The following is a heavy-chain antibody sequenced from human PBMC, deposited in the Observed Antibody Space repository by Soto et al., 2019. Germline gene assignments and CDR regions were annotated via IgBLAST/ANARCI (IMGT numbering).Heavy chain of an antibody. CDR2: IIPIFGTA. V-gene: IGHV1-69*12. D-gene: IGHD2-15*01. CDR3: ARETCYCGGGSCYFHPGMNY. J-gene: IGHJ4*02. Sequence: QVQLVQSGAEVKKPGSSVKVSCKASGGTFSSYAISWVRQAPGQGLEWMGGIIPIFGTANYAQKFQGSVTNTAGEATSTAYMEPSRLRSEDTAVYYCARETCYCGGGSCYFHPGMNYWGKGTLGTVSS. CDR1: GGTFSSYA.